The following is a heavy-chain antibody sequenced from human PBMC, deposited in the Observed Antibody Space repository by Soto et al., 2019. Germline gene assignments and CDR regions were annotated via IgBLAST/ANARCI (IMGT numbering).Heavy chain of an antibody. CDR1: GGSISSGGYY. J-gene: IGHJ5*02. CDR2: IYYSGST. D-gene: IGHD6-6*01. Sequence: QVQLQESGPGLVKPSQTLSLTCTVSGGSISSGGYYWSWIRQHPGKGLEWIGYIYYSGSTYYNPSLKSRVTISVDTAKNQFSLKLSSVTAADTAVYYCASNIAARLYANVFDPWGQGTLVTVSS. V-gene: IGHV4-31*03. CDR3: ASNIAARLYANVFDP.